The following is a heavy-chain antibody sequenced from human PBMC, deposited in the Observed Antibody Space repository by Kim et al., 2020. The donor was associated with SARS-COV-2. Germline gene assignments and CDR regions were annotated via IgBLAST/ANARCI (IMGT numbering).Heavy chain of an antibody. CDR1: GFTFSSYA. V-gene: IGHV3-33*06. D-gene: IGHD5-12*01. CDR3: AKDDSGYDASDFDY. Sequence: GGSLRLSCAASGFTFSSYAMHWVRQAPGKGLEWVAVIWYDGSNKYYADSVKGRFTISRDNSKNTLYLQMNSLRAEDTAVYYCAKDDSGYDASDFDYWGQGTLVTVSS. CDR2: IWYDGSNK. J-gene: IGHJ4*02.